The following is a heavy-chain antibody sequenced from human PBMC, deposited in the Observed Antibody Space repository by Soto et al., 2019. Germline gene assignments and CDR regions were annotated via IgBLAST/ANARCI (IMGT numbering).Heavy chain of an antibody. V-gene: IGHV3-30*18. D-gene: IGHD4-17*01. Sequence: GGSLRLSCAASGFTFSNYGIHWVRQAPGKGLEWVAVISSDGSNKYYADSVKGRFTISRDNSKNTLYLQMNSLRAEDTAVYYCAKDRAVTSQYYFDYWGQGTLVTVSS. J-gene: IGHJ4*02. CDR1: GFTFSNYG. CDR2: ISSDGSNK. CDR3: AKDRAVTSQYYFDY.